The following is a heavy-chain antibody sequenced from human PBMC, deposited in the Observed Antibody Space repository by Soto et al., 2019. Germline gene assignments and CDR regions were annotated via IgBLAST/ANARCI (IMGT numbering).Heavy chain of an antibody. CDR3: MVALYDVVGVLELFPH. V-gene: IGHV5-51*01. J-gene: IGHJ1*01. Sequence: GESLKISCQGFGYSLTNSFSSYWIGWVRQMPGKGLEWMEIIYPGASDTRYNPSFQGQITISADKSTSTAYLQWSSLKASATALYSCMVALYDVVGVLELFPHWGQGTLVTVSS. CDR2: IYPGASDT. D-gene: IGHD3-10*01. CDR1: GYSLTNSFSSYW.